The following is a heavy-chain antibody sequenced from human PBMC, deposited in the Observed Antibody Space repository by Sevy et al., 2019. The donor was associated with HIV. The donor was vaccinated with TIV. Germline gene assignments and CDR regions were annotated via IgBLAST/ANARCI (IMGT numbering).Heavy chain of an antibody. CDR3: AGEGCTIPHDY. J-gene: IGHJ4*02. CDR1: GFTFSKYS. CDR2: FFFGCGEI. D-gene: IGHD2-2*02. Sequence: GGSLRLSCAAYGFTFSKYSMSWVRKPPGKGMEWVSTFFFGCGEINYADSVKGRFTSSRDNSKSAMYVQMNNLRPEDTAVYYCAGEGCTIPHDYWGQGTLVTVTS. V-gene: IGHV3-23*01.